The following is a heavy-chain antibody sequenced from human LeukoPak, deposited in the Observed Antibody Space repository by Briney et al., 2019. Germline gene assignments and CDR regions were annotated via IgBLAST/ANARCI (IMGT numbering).Heavy chain of an antibody. CDR2: MNPNSGDT. D-gene: IGHD1-26*01. V-gene: IGHV1-8*01. CDR3: ARDRGGSYLYYFDY. Sequence: GASVKVSCKASGYTFTTYDINWVRQATGQGLEWMGWMNPNSGDTGYAQKFQGRVTMTRKTSISTAYMELSSLRSEDTAVYYCARDRGGSYLYYFDYWGQGTLVTVSS. J-gene: IGHJ4*02. CDR1: GYTFTTYD.